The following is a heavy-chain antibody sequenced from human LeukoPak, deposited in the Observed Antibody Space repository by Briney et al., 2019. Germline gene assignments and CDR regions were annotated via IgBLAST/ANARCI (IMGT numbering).Heavy chain of an antibody. CDR3: TTVYSNDYYYYYMDV. J-gene: IGHJ6*03. CDR1: GFTFSNAW. Sequence: GGSLRLSCAASGFTFSNAWMSWVRQAPGKGLEWVGRIKSKTDGGTTDYAATVKGRFTISRDDSINTLYLQMNSLKTEDTAAYYCTTVYSNDYYYYYMDVWGKGTTVTVSS. D-gene: IGHD4-11*01. CDR2: IKSKTDGGTT. V-gene: IGHV3-15*01.